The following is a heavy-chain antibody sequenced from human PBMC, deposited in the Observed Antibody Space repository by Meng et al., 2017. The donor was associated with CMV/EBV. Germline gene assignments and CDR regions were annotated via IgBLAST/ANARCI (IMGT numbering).Heavy chain of an antibody. D-gene: IGHD3-3*01. CDR3: ASRSEDFWSGYSSALNV. CDR2: IYHSGST. V-gene: IGHV4-4*02. CDR1: GGSISSGNW. J-gene: IGHJ6*02. Sequence: GSLRLSCAVSGGSISSGNWWSWVRQPPGKGLEWIGEIYHSGSTNYNPSLKSRVTISVDKSKNQFSLKLSSVTAADTAVYYCASRSEDFWSGYSSALNVWGQGTTVTVSS.